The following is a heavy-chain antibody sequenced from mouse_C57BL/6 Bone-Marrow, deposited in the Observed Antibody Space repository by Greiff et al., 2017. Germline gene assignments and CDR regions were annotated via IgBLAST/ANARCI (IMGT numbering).Heavy chain of an antibody. Sequence: VKVVESGPELVKPGASVKISCKASGYAFSSSWMNWVKQRPGKGLEWIGRIYPGDGDTNYNGKFKGKATLTADKSSSTAYMQLSSLTSEDSAVYFCARTINTVVVDYWGQGTTLTVSA. J-gene: IGHJ2*01. CDR3: ARTINTVVVDY. V-gene: IGHV1-82*01. CDR2: IYPGDGDT. CDR1: GYAFSSSW. D-gene: IGHD1-1*01.